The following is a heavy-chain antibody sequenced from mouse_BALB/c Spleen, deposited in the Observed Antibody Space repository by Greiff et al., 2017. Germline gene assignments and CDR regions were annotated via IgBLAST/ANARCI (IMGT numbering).Heavy chain of an antibody. CDR2: ISNLAYSI. CDR3: ARVYYGSSPSWYFDV. CDR1: GFTFSDYG. J-gene: IGHJ1*01. Sequence: EVQGVESGGGLVQPGGSRKLSCAASGFTFSDYGMAWVRQAPGKGPEWVAFISNLAYSIYYADTVTGRFTISRENAKNTLYLEMSSLRSEDTAMYYCARVYYGSSPSWYFDVWGAGTTVTVSS. D-gene: IGHD1-1*01. V-gene: IGHV5-15*02.